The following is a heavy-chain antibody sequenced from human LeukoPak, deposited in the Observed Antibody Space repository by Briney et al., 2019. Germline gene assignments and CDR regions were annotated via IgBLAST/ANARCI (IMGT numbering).Heavy chain of an antibody. Sequence: ASVKVSCKASGYTFTGYYMHWVRQAPGQGLEWMGWINPNSGGTNYAQKFQGRVTMTRDTSISTAYMELSRLRSDDTAVYYCARDVAEPYDYVWGSYLGGSDAFDIWGQGTMVTVSS. CDR2: INPNSGGT. CDR3: ARDVAEPYDYVWGSYLGGSDAFDI. J-gene: IGHJ3*02. CDR1: GYTFTGYY. V-gene: IGHV1-2*02. D-gene: IGHD3-16*02.